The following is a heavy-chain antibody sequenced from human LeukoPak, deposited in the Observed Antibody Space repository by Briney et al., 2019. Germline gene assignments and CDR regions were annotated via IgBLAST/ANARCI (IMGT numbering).Heavy chain of an antibody. CDR3: ASDRDYYDSSGYLFDY. CDR2: IKQDGSEK. CDR1: GFTFSSYW. D-gene: IGHD3-22*01. V-gene: IGHV3-7*01. J-gene: IGHJ4*02. Sequence: PGGSLRLSCAASGFTFSSYWMSWVRQAPGKGLEWVANIKQDGSEKYYVDSVKGRFTISRENAKNSLYLQMNSLRAEDTAVYYCASDRDYYDSSGYLFDYWGQGTLVNVSS.